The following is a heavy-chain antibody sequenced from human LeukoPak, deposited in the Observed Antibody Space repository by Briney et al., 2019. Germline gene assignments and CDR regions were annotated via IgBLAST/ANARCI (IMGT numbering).Heavy chain of an antibody. V-gene: IGHV3-21*04. J-gene: IGHJ6*03. CDR3: ARYCSSTSCYSRKYYYYYMDV. CDR1: GFTFSSYS. D-gene: IGHD2-2*01. Sequence: GGPLRLSCAASGFTFSSYSMNWVRQAPRKGRECFSCISSSSSYIYYADAVKGRFIISGDNAKNSLYLQMNSLRAEDKAVYYCARYCSSTSCYSRKYYYYYMDVWGKGTTVTVSS. CDR2: ISSSSSYI.